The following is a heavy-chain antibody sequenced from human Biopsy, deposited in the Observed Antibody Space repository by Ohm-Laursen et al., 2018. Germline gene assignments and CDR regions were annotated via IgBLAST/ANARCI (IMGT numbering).Heavy chain of an antibody. V-gene: IGHV1-2*02. Sequence: ASVKVSCTASGYTFTDYSLHWVRQAPGQGLEWMGWVNPNSGATNYAQKFQGRVTMTSDTSISTAYIELRRLISDDTAVYFCARDRMVTIITLVRADTFDIWGQGTLVSVSS. CDR1: GYTFTDYS. J-gene: IGHJ3*02. CDR3: ARDRMVTIITLVRADTFDI. CDR2: VNPNSGAT. D-gene: IGHD3-10*01.